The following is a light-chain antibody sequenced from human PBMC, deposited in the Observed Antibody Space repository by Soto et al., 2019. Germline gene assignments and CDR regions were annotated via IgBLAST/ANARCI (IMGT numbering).Light chain of an antibody. Sequence: QSVLSQPPSASGSRGQSVTISCTGTSNDVGGHDFVACHQQHPAKGPRLMIYDVSKRPSGIPDRFSGSKSGYTAFLTVSGLQPEDQADYYCSSFVGGNTYVFGCGTKVTVL. CDR2: DVS. V-gene: IGLV2-8*01. CDR3: SSFVGGNTYV. CDR1: SNDVGGHDF. J-gene: IGLJ1*01.